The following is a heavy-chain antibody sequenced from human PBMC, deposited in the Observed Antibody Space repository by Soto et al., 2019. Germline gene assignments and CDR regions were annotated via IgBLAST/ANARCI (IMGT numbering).Heavy chain of an antibody. J-gene: IGHJ5*02. CDR2: NFLHGNP. Sequence: ETLPLPCHGSGGYVSTHPWRGCRQPAGKGLEWIGRNFLHGNPDYSPSLKSRVTLSVDTSKNQISLNLTSVTAADMAVYYCAREVSHIAYRLAIGIPLWSFARWGQG. CDR1: GGYVSTHP. D-gene: IGHD1-26*01. V-gene: IGHV4-4*07. CDR3: AREVSHIAYRLAIGIPLWSFAR.